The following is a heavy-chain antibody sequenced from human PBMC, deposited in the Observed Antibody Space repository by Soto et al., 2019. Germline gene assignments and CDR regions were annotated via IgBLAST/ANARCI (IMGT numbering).Heavy chain of an antibody. CDR2: ISSSSSYT. Sequence: QVQLVESGGGLVKPGGSLRLSCAASGFTFSDYYMSWIRQAPGKGLEWVSYISSSSSYTNYADSVKGRFTISRDNAKNSLYLQMNSLRAEDTAVYYCARVGAAAGPNYYYYYGMDVWGQGTTVTVSS. CDR3: ARVGAAAGPNYYYYYGMDV. J-gene: IGHJ6*02. D-gene: IGHD6-13*01. CDR1: GFTFSDYY. V-gene: IGHV3-11*06.